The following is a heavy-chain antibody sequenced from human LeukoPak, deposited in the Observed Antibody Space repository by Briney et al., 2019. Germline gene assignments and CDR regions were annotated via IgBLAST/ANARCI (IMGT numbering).Heavy chain of an antibody. V-gene: IGHV3-73*01. D-gene: IGHD1-20*01. CDR3: TRGEGRETNWNDLGT. CDR1: GFTFSDAA. CDR2: IRSKANNYAT. J-gene: IGHJ4*02. Sequence: GGSLRLSCAASGFTFSDAAIHWVRQASGKGLEWLGRIRSKANNYATAYAASVEGRFTLSRDDSENTAYLQMHSLKTEDTAVYYCTRGEGRETNWNDLGTWGQGTLVTVSS.